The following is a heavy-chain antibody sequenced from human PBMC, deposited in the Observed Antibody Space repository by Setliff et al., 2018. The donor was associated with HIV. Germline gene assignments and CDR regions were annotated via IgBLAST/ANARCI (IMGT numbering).Heavy chain of an antibody. J-gene: IGHJ4*02. V-gene: IGHV3-30*02. Sequence: GGSLRLSCAASGFTFSSYGMHWVRQAPGKGLEWVTFIRYDGSDKYYADSVKGRFTISRDNSKNTLYLQMNSLRAEDTAVYFCATLPAAIVATTYYFDYWGQGTLVTVSS. D-gene: IGHD5-12*01. CDR1: GFTFSSYG. CDR3: ATLPAAIVATTYYFDY. CDR2: IRYDGSDK.